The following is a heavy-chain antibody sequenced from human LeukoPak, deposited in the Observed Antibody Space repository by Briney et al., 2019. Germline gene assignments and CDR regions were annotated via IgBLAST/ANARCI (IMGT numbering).Heavy chain of an antibody. D-gene: IGHD3-3*01. CDR1: GYTFTGYY. CDR3: ARDLRFLEWYDVFDY. J-gene: IGHJ4*02. V-gene: IGHV1-2*02. CDR2: INPNSGGT. Sequence: EASVKVSCKASGYTFTGYYMHWVRQAPGQGLEWMGWINPNSGGTNYAQKFQGRVTMTRDTSISTAYMELSRLRSDDTAVYYCARDLRFLEWYDVFDYWGQGTLVTVSS.